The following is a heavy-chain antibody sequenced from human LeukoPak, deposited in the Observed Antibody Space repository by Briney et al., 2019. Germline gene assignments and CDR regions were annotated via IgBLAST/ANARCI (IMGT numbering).Heavy chain of an antibody. J-gene: IGHJ6*03. CDR1: GFTFSSYA. V-gene: IGHV3-30*02. CDR2: IRYDGSNK. CDR3: ATRSCSISACRASSYHCMDF. D-gene: IGHD2-2*01. Sequence: PGGSLRLSCAASGFTFSSYAMHWIRQPPGKGLDWVAFIRYDGSNKYYADSVKGRFTISRDNSKNTLYVQMNSLRAEDTAVYYCATRSCSISACRASSYHCMDFWGKGTTVTVSS.